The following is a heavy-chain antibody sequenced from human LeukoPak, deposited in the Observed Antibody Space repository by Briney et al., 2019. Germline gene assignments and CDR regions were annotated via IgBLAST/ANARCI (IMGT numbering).Heavy chain of an antibody. CDR1: GYTLSDLN. CDR2: YDPEDGET. Sequence: GASVKVSCKVSGYTLSDLNMHWVRQAPGKGLEWMGGYDPEDGETIFAQRFQGRVTITEDTSADIAYMELSSLRSDDTAVFYCATEPNWGSGTGAWGQGTLVTVSS. D-gene: IGHD3-16*01. V-gene: IGHV1-24*01. CDR3: ATEPNWGSGTGA. J-gene: IGHJ4*02.